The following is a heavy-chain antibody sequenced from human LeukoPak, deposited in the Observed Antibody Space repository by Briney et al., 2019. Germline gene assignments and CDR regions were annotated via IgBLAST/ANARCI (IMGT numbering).Heavy chain of an antibody. CDR1: GGSISGYY. Sequence: SETLSLTCTVSGGSISGYYWTWIRQPAGKGLEWIGRIYSSGSTNYNPSLKSRVTISVDTSKNQFSLKLSSVTAADTAVYYCARVGLGGYYYYYYMDVWGKGTTVTISS. CDR3: ARVGLGGYYYYYYMDV. CDR2: IYSSGST. V-gene: IGHV4-4*07. J-gene: IGHJ6*03. D-gene: IGHD3-16*01.